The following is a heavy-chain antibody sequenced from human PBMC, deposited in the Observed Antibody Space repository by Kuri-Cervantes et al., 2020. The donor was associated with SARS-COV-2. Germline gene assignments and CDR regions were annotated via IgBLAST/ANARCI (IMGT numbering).Heavy chain of an antibody. CDR3: VRARVGVFDF. J-gene: IGHJ4*02. V-gene: IGHV3-30*19. CDR1: GFTFSSYS. D-gene: IGHD2-21*01. Sequence: GESLKISCAASGFTFSSYSMNWVRQAPGKGLEWVAMISSDGSNKSYADSVKGRFTISRDNSKNTLYLQINSLRTEDTAVFYCVRARVGVFDFWGQGALVTVSS. CDR2: ISSDGSNK.